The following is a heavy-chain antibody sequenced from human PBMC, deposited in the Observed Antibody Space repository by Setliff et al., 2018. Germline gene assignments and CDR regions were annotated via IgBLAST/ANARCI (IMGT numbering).Heavy chain of an antibody. CDR1: GGSISSYY. J-gene: IGHJ6*04. V-gene: IGHV4-59*12. CDR3: ARLRKAVDGINFPRYMDV. D-gene: IGHD6-19*01. Sequence: SETLSLTCTVSGGSISSYYWSWIRQPPGKGLEWIGYIYYSGNTKYNPSLKSRVTISVDMSKNQFSLRLSSVTAADTAVYYCARLRKAVDGINFPRYMDVWGKGTTVTVYS. CDR2: IYYSGNT.